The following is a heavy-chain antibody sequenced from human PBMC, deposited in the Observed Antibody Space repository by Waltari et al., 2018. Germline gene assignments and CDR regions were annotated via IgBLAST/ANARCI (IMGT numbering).Heavy chain of an antibody. CDR3: AREGVEGHYYGSSGFGGVDY. J-gene: IGHJ4*02. V-gene: IGHV1-69*05. CDR1: GGTFSSYA. D-gene: IGHD3-22*01. Sequence: QVQLVQSGAEVQKPGSSVKVSCKASGGTFSSYAISWVRQAPGPGLEWMGGVIPIFGKATYAQKFQGRVKITTDECTSTAYMEVSSQRYEETAVYYWAREGVEGHYYGSSGFGGVDYWGQGTLVTVSS. CDR2: VIPIFGKA.